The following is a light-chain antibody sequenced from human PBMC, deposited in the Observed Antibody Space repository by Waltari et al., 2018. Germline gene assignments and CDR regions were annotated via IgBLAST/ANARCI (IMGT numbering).Light chain of an antibody. CDR3: QQYGSSPWT. V-gene: IGKV3-20*01. Sequence: EIVLTQSPGTLSVSPGERATLSCRASQSVSSSYLAWYQQKPGQAPRLLIYVASSRATGIPDRFSGSGSGTDFTLTISRLEPEDFAVYYCQQYGSSPWTFGQGTEVEIK. J-gene: IGKJ1*01. CDR2: VAS. CDR1: QSVSSSY.